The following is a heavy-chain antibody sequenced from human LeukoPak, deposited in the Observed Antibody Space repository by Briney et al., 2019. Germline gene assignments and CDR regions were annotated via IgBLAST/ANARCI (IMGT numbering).Heavy chain of an antibody. CDR2: ISAYNGNT. CDR3: ATTHSSGWLFDY. V-gene: IGHV1-18*04. Sequence: ASVKVSCKASGYTFTSYGISWVRQAPGQGLEWMGWISAYNGNTNYAQKLQGRVTMTTDTSTSTAYMELRSLRSDDTAVYYCATTHSSGWLFDYWGQGTLVTVFS. D-gene: IGHD6-19*01. J-gene: IGHJ4*02. CDR1: GYTFTSYG.